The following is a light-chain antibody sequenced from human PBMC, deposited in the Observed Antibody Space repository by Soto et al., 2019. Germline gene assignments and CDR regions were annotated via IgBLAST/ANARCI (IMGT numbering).Light chain of an antibody. Sequence: ELVMTQSPATLSVSPGESATLSCRASQSVSNYLGWYQQKPGQAPRLLIYDESKRAIGIPDRFSGSGSGTDLTLTISRLEPEDFAVYYCQQRRNWPKTXGQGTKVDIK. CDR3: QQRRNWPKT. CDR2: DES. J-gene: IGKJ1*01. CDR1: QSVSNY. V-gene: IGKV3-11*01.